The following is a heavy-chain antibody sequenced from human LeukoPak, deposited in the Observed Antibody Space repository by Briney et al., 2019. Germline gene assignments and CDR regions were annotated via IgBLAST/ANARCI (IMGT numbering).Heavy chain of an antibody. D-gene: IGHD2-8*02. CDR3: AKEVVLNWFDS. CDR1: GFTFSRYG. V-gene: IGHV3-30*18. J-gene: IGHJ5*01. CDR2: ILYDGTDK. Sequence: GGSLRLSCAASGFTFSRYGMHWVRQAPGKGVEWVAVILYDGTDKYYADSVKGRFTISRDNSKNTLSLQMNSLRAEDTAVYYCAKEVVLNWFDSWGQGTLVTVSS.